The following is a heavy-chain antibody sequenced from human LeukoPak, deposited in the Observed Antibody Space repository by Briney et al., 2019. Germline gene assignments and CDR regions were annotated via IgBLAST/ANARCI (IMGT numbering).Heavy chain of an antibody. CDR2: IRQDGSEK. D-gene: IGHD3-3*01. J-gene: IGHJ4*02. CDR3: ARGRDFWSGYSDY. CDR1: GFTFSSYW. Sequence: GGSLRLSCAASGFTFSSYWMSWVRQAPGKGLEWVANIRQDGSEKDYADSVKGRFTISRDNAKNSLYLQMNSLRAEDTAVYYCARGRDFWSGYSDYWGQGTLVTVSS. V-gene: IGHV3-7*01.